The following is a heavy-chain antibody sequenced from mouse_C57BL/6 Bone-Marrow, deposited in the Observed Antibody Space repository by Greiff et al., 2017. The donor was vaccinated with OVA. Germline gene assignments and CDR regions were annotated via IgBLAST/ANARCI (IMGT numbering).Heavy chain of an antibody. J-gene: IGHJ2*01. CDR1: GYTFTSYW. V-gene: IGHV1-69*01. D-gene: IGHD1-1*01. CDR2: IDPSDSST. CDR3: ARDGHGSSYDY. Sequence: QVQLQQPGAELVMPGASVKLSCKASGYTFTSYWMHWVKQRPGQGLEWIGEIDPSDSSTNYNQKFKGKSTLTVDKSSSTAYMQLSSLTSEDSAVYYCARDGHGSSYDYWGQGTTLTVSS.